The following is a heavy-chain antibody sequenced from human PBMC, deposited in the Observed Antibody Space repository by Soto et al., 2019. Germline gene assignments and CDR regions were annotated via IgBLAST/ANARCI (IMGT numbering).Heavy chain of an antibody. J-gene: IGHJ6*03. D-gene: IGHD4-17*01. V-gene: IGHV3-33*01. CDR1: GFTFSSYG. CDR2: IWYDGSNK. CDR3: ARDSYGDYGYYMDV. Sequence: GGSLRLSCAASGFTFSSYGMHWVRQAPGKGLEWVAVIWYDGSNKYYADSVKGRFTISRDNSKNTLYLQMNSLRAEDTAVYYCARDSYGDYGYYMDVWGKGTTVTVSS.